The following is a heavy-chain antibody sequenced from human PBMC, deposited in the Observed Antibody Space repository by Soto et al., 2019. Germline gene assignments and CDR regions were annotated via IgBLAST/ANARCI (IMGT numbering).Heavy chain of an antibody. CDR2: IKQDGSEK. Sequence: PGGSLRLSCAASGFTFSSYWMSWVRQAPGKGLEWVANIKQDGSEKYYVDSVKGRFTISRDNAKNSLYLQMNSLRAEDTAVYYCARESNEVDPGDAFDIWGQGTMVTVSS. CDR1: GFTFSSYW. J-gene: IGHJ3*02. CDR3: ARESNEVDPGDAFDI. D-gene: IGHD2-8*01. V-gene: IGHV3-7*03.